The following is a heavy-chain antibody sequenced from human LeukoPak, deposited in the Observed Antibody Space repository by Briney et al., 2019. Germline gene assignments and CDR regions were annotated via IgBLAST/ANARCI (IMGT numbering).Heavy chain of an antibody. Sequence: PGGSLRLSCAASGFTFSSYWMSWVRQAPGKGLEWVANIKQDGSEKYYVDSVKGRFTISRDNAKNSLYLQMNSLRAEDTAVYYCAREEVGVVPAAIRQYYFDYWGQGTLVTVSS. CDR3: AREEVGVVPAAIRQYYFDY. CDR2: IKQDGSEK. V-gene: IGHV3-7*01. CDR1: GFTFSSYW. J-gene: IGHJ4*02. D-gene: IGHD2-2*02.